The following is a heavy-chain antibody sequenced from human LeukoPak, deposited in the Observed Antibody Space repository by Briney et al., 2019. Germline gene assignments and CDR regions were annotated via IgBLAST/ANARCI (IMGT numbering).Heavy chain of an antibody. D-gene: IGHD6-13*01. J-gene: IGHJ4*02. V-gene: IGHV3-66*01. CDR3: ASDIAAAFRFDY. Sequence: GGSLRLSCAASRFTVSSNYMSWVRQAPGKGLEWVSVIYSGGSTYYADSVKGRFTISRDNSKNTLYLQMNSLRAEDTAVYYCASDIAAAFRFDYWGQGTLVTVSS. CDR2: IYSGGST. CDR1: RFTVSSNY.